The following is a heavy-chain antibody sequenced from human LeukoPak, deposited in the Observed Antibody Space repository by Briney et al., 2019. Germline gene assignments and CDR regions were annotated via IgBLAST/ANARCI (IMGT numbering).Heavy chain of an antibody. CDR3: ARAPTSYYYAMDV. Sequence: PGGSLRLSCAASGFTFEGYGXXXXRQGPGKXXXXXXGINWNGGSTGYADSVKGRFTISRDNAKNSLYLQMNSLRAEDTAVYYCARAPTSYYYAMDVWGQGTTVTVSS. J-gene: IGHJ6*02. CDR1: GFTFEGYG. CDR2: INWNGGST. V-gene: IGHV3-20*04.